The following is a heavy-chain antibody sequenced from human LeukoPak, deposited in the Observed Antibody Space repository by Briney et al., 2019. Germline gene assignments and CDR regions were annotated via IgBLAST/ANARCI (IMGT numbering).Heavy chain of an antibody. CDR1: GXTFSSSW. J-gene: IGHJ4*02. CDR2: IKQDGSEK. D-gene: IGHD5-18*01. V-gene: IGHV3-7*05. Sequence: GGSLRLSCVASGXTFSSSWMSWVRQAPGKGREWVANIKQDGSEKYCVDSVKGRFTISRDNAKNSLYLQMNSLRAEDTAVYYCAREAGIPPSTQQWPTSVDYWGQGILVTVSS. CDR3: AREAGIPPSTQQWPTSVDY.